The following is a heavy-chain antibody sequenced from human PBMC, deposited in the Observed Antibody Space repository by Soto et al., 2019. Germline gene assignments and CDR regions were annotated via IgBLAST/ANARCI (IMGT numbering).Heavy chain of an antibody. CDR3: ARVYGFGSCMDV. D-gene: IGHD3-10*01. CDR1: GFTFSSYS. CDR2: ISSSSSYI. J-gene: IGHJ6*02. V-gene: IGHV3-21*01. Sequence: EVQLVESGGGLVKPGGSLRLSCAASGFTFSSYSMNWVRQAPGKGLEWVSSISSSSSYIYYADSVKGRSTISRDNAKNSLYLQMNSLRAEDTAVYYCARVYGFGSCMDVWGQGTTVTVSS.